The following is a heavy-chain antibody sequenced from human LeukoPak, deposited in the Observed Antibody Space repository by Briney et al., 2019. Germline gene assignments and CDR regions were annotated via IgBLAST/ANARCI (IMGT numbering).Heavy chain of an antibody. CDR1: GGSISSSIYY. D-gene: IGHD2-8*01. Sequence: KPSETLSLTCTISGGSISSSIYYWGWIRQPPGKGLEWIGSIYYSGSINYNPSLQSRVTISLDTSKNQFSLKLSSVTAADTAVYYCARNGLYQWYNWFDSWGQGTLVTVSS. J-gene: IGHJ5*01. CDR3: ARNGLYQWYNWFDS. CDR2: IYYSGSI. V-gene: IGHV4-39*07.